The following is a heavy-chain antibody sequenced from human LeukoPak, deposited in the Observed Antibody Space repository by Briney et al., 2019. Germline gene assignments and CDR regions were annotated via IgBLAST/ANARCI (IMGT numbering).Heavy chain of an antibody. CDR2: INPNSGGT. CDR1: GYTFTGYY. V-gene: IGHV1-2*02. D-gene: IGHD6-19*01. J-gene: IGHJ4*02. CDR3: ATERSGWSKHFDY. Sequence: GASVKVSCKASGYTFTGYYMHWVRQAPGQGLEWMGWINPNSGGTNYAQKFQGRVTMTRDTSISTAYMELSRLRSDDTAVYYCATERSGWSKHFDYWGQGTLVTVSS.